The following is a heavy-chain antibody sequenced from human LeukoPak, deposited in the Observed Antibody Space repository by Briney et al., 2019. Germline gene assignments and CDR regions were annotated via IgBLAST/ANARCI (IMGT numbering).Heavy chain of an antibody. Sequence: GGSLRLSCAASGFTFSSYWMSWVRQAPGKGLEWVSAISGSGGSTYYADSVKGRFTISRDNSKNTLYLQMNSLRAEDTAVYYCATVRSGVLRFLEWLPPDYYYYYGMDVWGQGTTVTVSS. CDR2: ISGSGGST. CDR1: GFTFSSYW. J-gene: IGHJ6*02. CDR3: ATVRSGVLRFLEWLPPDYYYYYGMDV. V-gene: IGHV3-23*01. D-gene: IGHD3-3*01.